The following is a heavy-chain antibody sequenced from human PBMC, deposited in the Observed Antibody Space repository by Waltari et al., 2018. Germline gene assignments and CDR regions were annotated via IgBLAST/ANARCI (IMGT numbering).Heavy chain of an antibody. Sequence: EVEVEESGGTLVQPGGSLRLSCAASVFSFSGYAMSWVRQAPGKGLEWVSSISGSGATTFYADSVRGRFTISRDNSRDTMYLQMNTLRDEDTAVYFCAKGSRGYTAFYFDYWGQGTLVTVSS. CDR2: ISGSGATT. CDR1: VFSFSGYA. CDR3: AKGSRGYTAFYFDY. D-gene: IGHD3-22*01. V-gene: IGHV3-23*04. J-gene: IGHJ4*02.